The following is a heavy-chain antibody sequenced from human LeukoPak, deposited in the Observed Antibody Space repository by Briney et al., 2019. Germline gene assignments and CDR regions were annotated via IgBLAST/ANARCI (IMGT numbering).Heavy chain of an antibody. Sequence: GGSLRLSCAASGFTFSDYSLNWVRQAPGKGLEWVSCISGDSRYIYYADSVKGRSTISRDNAQNSLYLHMNSLRAEDAAVYYCARGPFSSSWSEFDYWGQGTLVTVSS. CDR3: ARGPFSSSWSEFDY. D-gene: IGHD6-13*01. V-gene: IGHV3-21*06. J-gene: IGHJ4*02. CDR1: GFTFSDYS. CDR2: ISGDSRYI.